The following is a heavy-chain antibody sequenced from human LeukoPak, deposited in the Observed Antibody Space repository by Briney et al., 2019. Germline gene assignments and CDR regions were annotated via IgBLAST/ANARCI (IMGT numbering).Heavy chain of an antibody. D-gene: IGHD6-19*01. V-gene: IGHV3-21*01. CDR3: ASSIPYSNGWYYFDY. CDR1: GFTFSSYS. CDR2: ISSSGSYI. J-gene: IGHJ4*02. Sequence: GGSLRLSCAASGFTFSSYSMSWVRQAPGKGLEWVSSISSSGSYIYYADSVKGRFTISRDNARNSLYLQMNSLRAEDTAVYYCASSIPYSNGWYYFDYWGQGTLVTVSS.